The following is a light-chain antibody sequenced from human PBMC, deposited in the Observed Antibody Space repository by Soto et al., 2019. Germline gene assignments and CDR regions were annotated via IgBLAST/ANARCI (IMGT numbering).Light chain of an antibody. CDR3: QHNYSTPRT. CDR1: QSISSY. V-gene: IGKV1-39*01. Sequence: DIQMTQSPSSLSASVGDRVTITCRASQSISSYLNWYQQKPGKAPKLMIYAASSLKSGDPTRFSVSGSGTGFTLTISSLHPEAFATYDYQHNYSTPRTVGQGTKVEIK. CDR2: AAS. J-gene: IGKJ1*01.